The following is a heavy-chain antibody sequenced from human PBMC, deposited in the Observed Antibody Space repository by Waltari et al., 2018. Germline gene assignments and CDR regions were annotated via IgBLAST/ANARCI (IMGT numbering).Heavy chain of an antibody. CDR2: ISDDGSST. D-gene: IGHD3-3*02. V-gene: IGHV3-30*03. Sequence: QVQLVESGGGVVQPGRSLRLSCAASGFTFRPSGLHGVRQAPGKGLEWVAVISDDGSSTYYGDSVKGRFTLSRDNSRNTLNLQMNRLRTEDTAMYYCVSYPIFQGAVDAFDIWGQGTMVTVSS. CDR3: VSYPIFQGAVDAFDI. J-gene: IGHJ3*02. CDR1: GFTFRPSG.